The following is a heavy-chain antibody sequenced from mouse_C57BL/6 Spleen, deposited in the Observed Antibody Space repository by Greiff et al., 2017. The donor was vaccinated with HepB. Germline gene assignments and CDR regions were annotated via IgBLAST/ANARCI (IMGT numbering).Heavy chain of an antibody. CDR2: IDPSDSYT. J-gene: IGHJ4*01. D-gene: IGHD1-1*01. CDR1: GYTFTSYW. V-gene: IGHV1-50*01. Sequence: LQESGAELVKPGASVKLSCKASGYTFTSYWMQWVKQRPGQGLEWIGEIDPSDSYTNYNQKFKGKATLTVDTSSSTAYMQLSSLTSEDSAVYYCARGSYYYGSSYEDYYAMDYWGQGTSVTVSS. CDR3: ARGSYYYGSSYEDYYAMDY.